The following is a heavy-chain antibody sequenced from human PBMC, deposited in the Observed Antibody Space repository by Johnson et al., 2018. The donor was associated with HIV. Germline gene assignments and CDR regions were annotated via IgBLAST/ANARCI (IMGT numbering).Heavy chain of an antibody. CDR3: VRACGDRGDDAFDI. Sequence: VQLVESGGGLVQPGGSLRLSCAASGFTLSSNYMSWVRQAPGKGLEWVSVIYSGGSTYYADSVKGRFTISRDNSKNTLYLRMNSLRAEDTAVYYCVRACGDRGDDAFDIWGQGTMVTVSS. D-gene: IGHD4-17*01. CDR2: IYSGGST. J-gene: IGHJ3*02. CDR1: GFTLSSNY. V-gene: IGHV3-66*01.